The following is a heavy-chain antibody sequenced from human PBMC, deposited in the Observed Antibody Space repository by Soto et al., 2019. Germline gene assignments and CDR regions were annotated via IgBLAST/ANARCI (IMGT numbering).Heavy chain of an antibody. CDR1: GGSVSSGSYF. D-gene: IGHD3-10*01. J-gene: IGHJ6*02. CDR3: ARGGEPLGYYGLDV. CDR2: MYYTGVT. V-gene: IGHV4-61*01. Sequence: EPLSLTCTVSGGSVSSGSYFWNWIRQPPGRRLEWLGYMYYTGVTNYNPSLKSRVSMSVDTSKNQFSLKLTSLTAADTAVYYCARGGEPLGYYGLDVWGQGSTGTVS.